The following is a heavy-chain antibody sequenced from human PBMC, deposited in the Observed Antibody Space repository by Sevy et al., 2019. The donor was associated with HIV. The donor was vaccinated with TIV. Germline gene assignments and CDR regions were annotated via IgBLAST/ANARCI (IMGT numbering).Heavy chain of an antibody. CDR3: ARGVVGATFPMGYYYYGMDV. CDR2: ISAYNGNT. D-gene: IGHD1-26*01. V-gene: IGHV1-18*01. CDR1: GYTFTSYG. J-gene: IGHJ6*02. Sequence: ASVKVSCKASGYTFTSYGISWVRQAPGQGLEWMGWISAYNGNTNYAQKLQGRVTMTTDTSTSTAYMELRSLRSDDTAVYYCARGVVGATFPMGYYYYGMDVWGQGTTVTVSS.